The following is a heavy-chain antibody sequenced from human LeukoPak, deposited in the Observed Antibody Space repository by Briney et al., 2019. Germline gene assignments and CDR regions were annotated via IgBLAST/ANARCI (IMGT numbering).Heavy chain of an antibody. CDR2: TYYRSKWYD. V-gene: IGHV6-1*01. J-gene: IGHJ4*02. CDR1: GDSVSSNSAA. CDR3: ARDKPGVIYPFDY. D-gene: IGHD3-16*02. Sequence: SQTLSLTFAVSGDSVSSNSAAWNWIRQSPSRGLEWLGRTYYRSKWYDDYAASVKSRITVNPDTSNNQFSLHLNSVTPEDTAVYYCARDKPGVIYPFDYWGQGTLVTVSS.